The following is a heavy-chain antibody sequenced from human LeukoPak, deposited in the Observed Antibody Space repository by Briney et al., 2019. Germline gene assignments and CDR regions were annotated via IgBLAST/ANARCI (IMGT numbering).Heavy chain of an antibody. CDR3: ARSHQPYYYDNHLDY. Sequence: GGSLRLSCAASGFTFRSYWMSWVRQAPGKGLEWVANIKQDGSEKYYVDSVKGRFTISRDNAKNSLHLQMNSLRAEDTAVYYCARSHQPYYYDNHLDYWGQGTLVTVSS. V-gene: IGHV3-7*03. CDR2: IKQDGSEK. D-gene: IGHD3-22*01. J-gene: IGHJ4*02. CDR1: GFTFRSYW.